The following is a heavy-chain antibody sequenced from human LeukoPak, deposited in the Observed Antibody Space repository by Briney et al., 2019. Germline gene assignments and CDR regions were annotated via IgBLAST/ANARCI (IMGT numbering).Heavy chain of an antibody. J-gene: IGHJ6*03. V-gene: IGHV3-48*03. D-gene: IGHD3-10*01. CDR3: ARVARGDYYYYYMDV. CDR2: ISSSGSTI. CDR1: GFTFSSYE. Sequence: GGSLRLSCAASGFTFSSYEMNWVRQAPGKGLEWVSYISSSGSTIYYADSVKGRFTISRDNAKNTLYLQMNSLRAEDTALYYCARVARGDYYYYYMDVWGKGTTVTVSS.